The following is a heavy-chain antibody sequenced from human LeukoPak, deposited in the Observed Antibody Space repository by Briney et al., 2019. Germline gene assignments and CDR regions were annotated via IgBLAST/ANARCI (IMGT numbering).Heavy chain of an antibody. CDR3: ARVPAGVIGMKDAFDI. V-gene: IGHV3-21*01. Sequence: GGSLRLSCAASGFTFRSYSLNWVRQAPGKGLELVSSISTSSIYIYNADSVKGRFTISRDNARNSLFLQMNSLRAEDTAVYYCARVPAGVIGMKDAFDIWGQGTMVTVSS. J-gene: IGHJ3*02. D-gene: IGHD3-16*02. CDR1: GFTFRSYS. CDR2: ISTSSIYI.